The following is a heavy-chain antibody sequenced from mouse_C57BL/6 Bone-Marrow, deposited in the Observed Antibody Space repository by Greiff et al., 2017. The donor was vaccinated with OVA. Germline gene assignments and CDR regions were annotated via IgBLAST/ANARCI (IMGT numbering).Heavy chain of an antibody. CDR3: TTGGYDYDEGDWYFDV. D-gene: IGHD2-4*01. CDR2: IDPENGDT. CDR1: GFNIKDDY. V-gene: IGHV14-4*01. Sequence: VQLQQSGAELVRPGASVKLSCTASGFNIKDDYMHWVKQRPEQGLEWIGWIDPENGDTEYASKFQGKATITADTSSNTAYLQLSSLTSEDTAVYYCTTGGYDYDEGDWYFDVWGTGTTVTVSS. J-gene: IGHJ1*03.